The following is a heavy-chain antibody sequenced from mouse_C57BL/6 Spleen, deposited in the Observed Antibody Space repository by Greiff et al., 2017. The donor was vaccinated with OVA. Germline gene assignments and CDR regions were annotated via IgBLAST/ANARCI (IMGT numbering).Heavy chain of an antibody. Sequence: EVQLQQSGEGLVKPGGSLKLSCAASGFTFSSYAMSWVRQTPEKRLEWVAYISSGGDYIYYADTVKGRFTISRDNARNTLYLQMSSLKSEDTAMYYCTTGTRYFDYWGQGTTLTVSS. CDR1: GFTFSSYA. J-gene: IGHJ2*01. CDR2: ISSGGDYI. CDR3: TTGTRYFDY. D-gene: IGHD4-1*01. V-gene: IGHV5-9-1*02.